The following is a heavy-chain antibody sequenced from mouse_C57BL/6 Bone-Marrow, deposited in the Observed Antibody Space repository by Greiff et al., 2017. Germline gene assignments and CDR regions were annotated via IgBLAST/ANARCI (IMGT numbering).Heavy chain of an antibody. CDR1: GYTFTDYY. D-gene: IGHD1-1*02. CDR3: ARWGWCVPGAMDY. V-gene: IGHV1-26*01. CDR2: INPNNGGT. J-gene: IGHJ4*01. Sequence: EVQLQQSGPELVKPGASVKISCKASGYTFTDYYMNWVKQSHGKSLEWIGDINPNNGGTSYNQKFKGKATLTVDKSSSTAYMDLRSLTSEDSAVYYCARWGWCVPGAMDYWGQGTSVTGAS.